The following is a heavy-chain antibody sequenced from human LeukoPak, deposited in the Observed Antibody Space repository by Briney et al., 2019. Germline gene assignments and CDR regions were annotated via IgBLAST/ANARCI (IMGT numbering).Heavy chain of an antibody. CDR3: AREFQSSGYYDY. D-gene: IGHD3-22*01. Sequence: GGSLRLSCAASGFTVSSNYMSWVRQAPGKGLEWVSVIYSGGSTYYADSVKGRFTISRDNSKNTLYLQMNSLRAEDTAVYYCAREFQSSGYYDYWGQGTLVTVSS. V-gene: IGHV3-66*02. CDR2: IYSGGST. J-gene: IGHJ4*02. CDR1: GFTVSSNY.